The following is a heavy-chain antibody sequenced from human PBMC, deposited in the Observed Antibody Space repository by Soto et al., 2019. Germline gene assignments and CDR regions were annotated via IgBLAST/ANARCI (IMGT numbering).Heavy chain of an antibody. D-gene: IGHD6-19*01. CDR1: GFMFSNSV. J-gene: IGHJ4*02. CDR2: ISISAVNI. V-gene: IGHV3-23*01. CDR3: ATVVSNSGWPLHY. Sequence: EVQLLESGGGLVQPGGSLRLSCAASGFMFSNSVMSWVRQAPGKGLEWVSGISISAVNIYYGDSVKGRFTISRDDSKNTLYLQMNSLRAEDTAVYYCATVVSNSGWPLHYWGQGTLVSVSS.